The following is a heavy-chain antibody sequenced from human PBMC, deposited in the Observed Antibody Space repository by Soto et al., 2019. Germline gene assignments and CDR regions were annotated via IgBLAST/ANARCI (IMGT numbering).Heavy chain of an antibody. J-gene: IGHJ3*02. Sequence: LRLSCAASGFTFSSYAMHWVRQAPGKGLEWVAVISYDGSNKYYADSVKGRFTISRDNSKNTLYLQMNSLRAEDTAVYYCARARPYCGGDCFDAFDIWGQGTMVTV. CDR2: ISYDGSNK. CDR1: GFTFSSYA. CDR3: ARARPYCGGDCFDAFDI. V-gene: IGHV3-30-3*01. D-gene: IGHD2-21*02.